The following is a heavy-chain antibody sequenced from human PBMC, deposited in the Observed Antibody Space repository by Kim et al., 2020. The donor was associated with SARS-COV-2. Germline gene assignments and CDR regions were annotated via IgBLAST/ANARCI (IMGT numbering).Heavy chain of an antibody. V-gene: IGHV1-69*01. J-gene: IGHJ4*02. CDR3: ARDSGGSIRWFDY. D-gene: IGHD4-17*01. Sequence: YAQKVKGRDTNTADESTSTAYMELSSLRSEDTAVYYCARDSGGSIRWFDYWGQGTLVTVSS.